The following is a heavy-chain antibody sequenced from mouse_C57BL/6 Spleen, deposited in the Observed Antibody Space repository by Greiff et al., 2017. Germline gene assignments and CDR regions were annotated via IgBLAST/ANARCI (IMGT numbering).Heavy chain of an antibody. CDR3: ASHGSSYYFDY. V-gene: IGHV1-50*01. CDR1: GYTFTSYW. D-gene: IGHD1-1*01. CDR2: IDPSDSYT. Sequence: QVQLPQPGAELVKPGASVKLSCKASGYTFTSYWMQWVKQRPGQGLEWIGEIDPSDSYTNYNQKFKGKATLTVDTSSSTAYMQLSSLTSEDSAVYYCASHGSSYYFDYWGQGTTLTVSS. J-gene: IGHJ2*01.